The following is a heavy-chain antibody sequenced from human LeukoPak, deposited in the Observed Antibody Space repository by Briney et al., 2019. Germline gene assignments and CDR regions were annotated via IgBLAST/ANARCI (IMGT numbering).Heavy chain of an antibody. V-gene: IGHV3-30*02. J-gene: IGHJ3*02. CDR1: GFTFSSYG. Sequence: GGSLRLSCAASGFTFSSYGMHWVRQAPGKGLEWVAFIRYDGSNKYYADSVKGRFTISRDNSKNTLYLQMNSLRAEDTAVYYCVKDRSSSWTDAFDIWGQGTMVTVSS. D-gene: IGHD6-13*01. CDR3: VKDRSSSWTDAFDI. CDR2: IRYDGSNK.